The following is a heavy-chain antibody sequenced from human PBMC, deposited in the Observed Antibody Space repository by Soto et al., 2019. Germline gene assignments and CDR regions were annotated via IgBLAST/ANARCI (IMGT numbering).Heavy chain of an antibody. J-gene: IGHJ5*02. CDR1: GGSIGSSSYY. Sequence: PSETLSLTCTVSGGSIGSSSYYWGWIRQPPGKGLEWIGSIYYSGSTYYNPSLKSRVTISVDTSKNQFSLKLSSVTAADTAVYYCXRQYCSGGSCYSNWFDPWGQGTLVTVSS. V-gene: IGHV4-39*01. D-gene: IGHD2-15*01. CDR2: IYYSGST. CDR3: XRQYCSGGSCYSNWFDP.